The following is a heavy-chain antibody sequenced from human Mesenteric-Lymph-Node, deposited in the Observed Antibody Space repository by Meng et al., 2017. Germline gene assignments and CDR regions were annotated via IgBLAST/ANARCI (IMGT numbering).Heavy chain of an antibody. V-gene: IGHV3-48*03. CDR3: ARGSSVLDY. J-gene: IGHJ4*02. CDR1: GFTFSSYE. CDR2: ITTAGYPK. Sequence: GESLKISCGASGFTFSSYEMNWVRQAPGKGLEWVSYITTAGYPKYADSVKGRFTTSRDNAKNSLYLQMNSLRAEDTAVYYCARGSSVLDYWGQGTLVTVSS. D-gene: IGHD3-10*02.